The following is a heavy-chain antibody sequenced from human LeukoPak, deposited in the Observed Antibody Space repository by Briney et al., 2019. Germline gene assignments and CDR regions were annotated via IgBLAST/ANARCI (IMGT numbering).Heavy chain of an antibody. D-gene: IGHD2-15*01. CDR3: ARSPSMVAATPFDY. Sequence: SETLSLTCTVSGGSISSYYWSWIRQPPGKGLEWIGEINHSGSTNYNPSLKSRVTISVDTSKNQFSLKLSSVTAADTAVYYCARSPSMVAATPFDYRGQGTLVTVSS. CDR1: GGSISSYY. V-gene: IGHV4-34*01. CDR2: INHSGST. J-gene: IGHJ4*02.